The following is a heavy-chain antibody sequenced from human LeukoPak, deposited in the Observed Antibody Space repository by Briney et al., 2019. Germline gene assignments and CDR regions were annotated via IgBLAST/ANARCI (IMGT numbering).Heavy chain of an antibody. CDR2: IYSGGST. CDR1: GFTVSSNY. V-gene: IGHV3-53*01. CDR3: ARESRGGAFDI. Sequence: GGSLRLSCAASGFTVSSNYMSWVRQAPGKGLEWVSVIYSGGSTYYADSVKGRFTISRDNSKNTLYLQMNSLRAEDTAVYHCARESRGGAFDIWGQGTMVTVSS. J-gene: IGHJ3*02. D-gene: IGHD3-10*01.